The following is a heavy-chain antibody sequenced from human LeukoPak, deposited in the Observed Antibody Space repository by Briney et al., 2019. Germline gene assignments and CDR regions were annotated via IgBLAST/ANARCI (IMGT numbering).Heavy chain of an antibody. CDR2: IYYSGST. J-gene: IGHJ4*02. V-gene: IGHV4-30-4*01. Sequence: SETLSLTCTVSGGSISSGDYYWSWIRQPPGKGLEWIGYIYYSGSTYYNPSLKSRVTISVDTSKNQFSLKLSSVTAADTAVYYCATPAVAGPRSFDYWGQGTLVTVSS. CDR3: ATPAVAGPRSFDY. D-gene: IGHD6-19*01. CDR1: GGSISSGDYY.